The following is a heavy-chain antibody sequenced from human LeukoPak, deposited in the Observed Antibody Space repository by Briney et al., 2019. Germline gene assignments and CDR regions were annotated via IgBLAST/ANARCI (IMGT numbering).Heavy chain of an antibody. CDR2: INPNSGGT. CDR1: GYTLTGYY. J-gene: IGHJ5*02. D-gene: IGHD3-9*01. V-gene: IGHV1-2*06. Sequence: ASVKVSCKASGYTLTGYYMHWVRQAPGQGLEWMGRINPNSGGTNYAQKFQGRVTMTRDTSISTAYMELSRLRSDDTAVYYCASSDYDILTGYQRTGFDPWGQGTLVTVSS. CDR3: ASSDYDILTGYQRTGFDP.